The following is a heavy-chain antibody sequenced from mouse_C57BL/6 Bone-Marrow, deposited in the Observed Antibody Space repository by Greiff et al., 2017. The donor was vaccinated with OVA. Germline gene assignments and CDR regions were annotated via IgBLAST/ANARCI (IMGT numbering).Heavy chain of an antibody. D-gene: IGHD2-4*01. V-gene: IGHV5-9-1*02. J-gene: IGHJ3*01. CDR3: TRVYDYVAWFAY. CDR2: ISSGGDYI. Sequence: EVQRVESGEGLVKPGGSLKLSCAASGFTFSSYAMSWVRQTPEKRLEWVAYISSGGDYIYYADTVKGRFTISRDNARNTLYLQMSSLKSEDTAMYYCTRVYDYVAWFAYWGQGTLVTVSA. CDR1: GFTFSSYA.